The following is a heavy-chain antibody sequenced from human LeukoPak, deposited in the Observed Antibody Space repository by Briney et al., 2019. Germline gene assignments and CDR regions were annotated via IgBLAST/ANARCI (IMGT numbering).Heavy chain of an antibody. Sequence: GASVKVSCKASGYTFTSYYMHWVRQAPGQGLEWMGIINPSGGSTSYAQKFQGRVTMTRDMSTSTVYMELSSLRSEDTAVYYCARDRGCSSTSCYTRSFDPWGQGTLVTVSS. J-gene: IGHJ5*02. V-gene: IGHV1-46*01. CDR2: INPSGGST. D-gene: IGHD2-2*02. CDR3: ARDRGCSSTSCYTRSFDP. CDR1: GYTFTSYY.